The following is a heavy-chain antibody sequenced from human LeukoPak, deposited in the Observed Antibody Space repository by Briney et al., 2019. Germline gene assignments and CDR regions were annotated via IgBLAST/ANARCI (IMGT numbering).Heavy chain of an antibody. CDR2: ISTSSSTI. CDR3: ARDYGANAFDI. Sequence: GGSLRLSCAASGFTFSTFSMNWVRQSPGKGLEWISYISTSSSTIYYADSVKGRFTISRDNANNSLFLQMNVLRAEDTAVYYCARDYGANAFDIWGQGTMVTVSS. J-gene: IGHJ3*02. D-gene: IGHD4-17*01. CDR1: GFTFSTFS. V-gene: IGHV3-48*01.